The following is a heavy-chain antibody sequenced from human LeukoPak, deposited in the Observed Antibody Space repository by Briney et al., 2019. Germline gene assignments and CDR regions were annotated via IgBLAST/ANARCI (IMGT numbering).Heavy chain of an antibody. Sequence: GASVKVSCKASGYTFTSYAMHWVRQAPGQRLEWMGWINAGNGNTKYSQEFQGRVTITRDTSASTAYVYLSSLRSEDMAVYYCARAYGVRFDYWGQGTLVTVSS. CDR2: INAGNGNT. J-gene: IGHJ4*02. V-gene: IGHV1-3*03. CDR1: GYTFTSYA. CDR3: ARAYGVRFDY. D-gene: IGHD4-17*01.